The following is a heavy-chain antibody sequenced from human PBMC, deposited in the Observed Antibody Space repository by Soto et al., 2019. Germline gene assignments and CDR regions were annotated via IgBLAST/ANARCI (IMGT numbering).Heavy chain of an antibody. D-gene: IGHD2-15*01. CDR1: GFTFSSYG. V-gene: IGHV3-30*18. CDR3: AKDHCSGGSCTLRFDP. J-gene: IGHJ5*02. Sequence: QVQLVESGGGVVQPGRSLRLSCAASGFTFSSYGMHWVRQAPGKGLEWVAVISYDGSNKYYADSVKGRFTISRDNSKNTLYLQMNSLRAEDTALYYCAKDHCSGGSCTLRFDPWGQGTLVTVSS. CDR2: ISYDGSNK.